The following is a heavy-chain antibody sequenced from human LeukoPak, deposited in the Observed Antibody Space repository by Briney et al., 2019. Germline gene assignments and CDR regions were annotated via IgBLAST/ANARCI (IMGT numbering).Heavy chain of an antibody. J-gene: IGHJ4*02. D-gene: IGHD5-12*01. CDR3: ARVVSGYDRYYFDY. Sequence: SETLSLTCTVSGGSISSGGYYWSWIRQHPGKGLEWIGYIYYSGSTYYNPSLKSRVTMSVDTSKNQFSLKLSFVTAADTAVYYCARVVSGYDRYYFDYWGQGTLVTVSS. CDR1: GGSISSGGYY. V-gene: IGHV4-31*03. CDR2: IYYSGST.